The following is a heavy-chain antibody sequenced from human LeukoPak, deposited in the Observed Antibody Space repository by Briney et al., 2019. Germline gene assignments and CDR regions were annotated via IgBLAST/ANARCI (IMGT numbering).Heavy chain of an antibody. CDR2: INSDGSST. CDR3: ARSYYGDYEDF. V-gene: IGHV3-74*01. CDR1: GFTSSTYW. J-gene: IGHJ4*02. D-gene: IGHD4-17*01. Sequence: PGVSLRLSCAASGFTSSTYWIHWVRQAPGKGLMWVSRINSDGSSTSYADSVKGRFTISRDNAKNTVYLHMNSLKVEDTAVYYCARSYYGDYEDFWGQGTLVAVSS.